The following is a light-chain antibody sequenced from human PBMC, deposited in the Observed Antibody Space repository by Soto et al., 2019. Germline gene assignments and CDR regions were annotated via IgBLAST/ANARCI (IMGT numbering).Light chain of an antibody. CDR3: QQLNSYPMIT. CDR1: QGISSY. V-gene: IGKV1-9*01. Sequence: DIHLTQSPSLLSASVGDRVTITCRASQGISSYLAWYQQKPGKAPKLLIYAASTLQSGVPSRFSGSGSGTEFTLTISSLQPEDFATYYCQQLNSYPMITFGQGTRLEIK. CDR2: AAS. J-gene: IGKJ5*01.